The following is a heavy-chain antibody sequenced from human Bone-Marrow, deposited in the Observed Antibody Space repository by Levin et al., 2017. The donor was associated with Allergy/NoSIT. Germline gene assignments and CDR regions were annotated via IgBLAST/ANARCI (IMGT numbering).Heavy chain of an antibody. D-gene: IGHD5-24*01. J-gene: IGHJ4*02. CDR2: IIPIFGTA. Sequence: KISCKASGGTFSSYAISWVRQAPGQGLEWMGGIIPIFGTANYAQKFQGRVTITADESTSTAYMELSSLRSEDTAVYYCARSYGRDGYNKAYFDYWGQGTLVTVSS. V-gene: IGHV1-69*01. CDR1: GGTFSSYA. CDR3: ARSYGRDGYNKAYFDY.